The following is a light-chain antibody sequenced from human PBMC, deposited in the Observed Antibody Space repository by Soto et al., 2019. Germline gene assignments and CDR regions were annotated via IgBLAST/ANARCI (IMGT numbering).Light chain of an antibody. V-gene: IGKV3-20*01. CDR2: GTS. J-gene: IGKJ1*01. CDR1: QRFNSNY. CDR3: QQYGTSSWT. Sequence: EIALTQSPGTLSLSPGERATLSCRASQRFNSNYLAWSQQKPGQAPRLFIYGTSSRATGIPDRFSGSGSGTDFTLTISRLEPEDFAVYYCQQYGTSSWTFGQGTKVEIK.